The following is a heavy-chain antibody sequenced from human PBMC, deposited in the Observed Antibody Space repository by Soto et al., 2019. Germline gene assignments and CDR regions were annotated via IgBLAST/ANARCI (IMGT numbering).Heavy chain of an antibody. CDR1: GYTFTSYD. J-gene: IGHJ3*02. Sequence: ASVKVSCTASGYTFTSYDINWVRQAAGQGLEWMGWMNPNSANTGSAQKFQGRVTMTRNTSISTAYMELSSLRSEDTAVYYCARGLYAFDIWGQGTMVTVSS. V-gene: IGHV1-8*01. CDR2: MNPNSANT. CDR3: ARGLYAFDI. D-gene: IGHD2-2*01.